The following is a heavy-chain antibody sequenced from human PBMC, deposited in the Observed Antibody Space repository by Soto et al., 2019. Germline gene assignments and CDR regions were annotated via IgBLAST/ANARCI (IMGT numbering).Heavy chain of an antibody. Sequence: QAQLVQSGAEVKKPGASVKVSCKASGYTFYSHSISWVRQAPGQGLEWMGRISADNGNTKYAQKFRGRVTRTTDTSTSTVYMELMNLRSDDTAVYYCARCIQQDYYYGMDVWGQGTTVTVSS. CDR1: GYTFYSHS. D-gene: IGHD5-18*01. CDR2: ISADNGNT. CDR3: ARCIQQDYYYGMDV. V-gene: IGHV1-18*01. J-gene: IGHJ6*02.